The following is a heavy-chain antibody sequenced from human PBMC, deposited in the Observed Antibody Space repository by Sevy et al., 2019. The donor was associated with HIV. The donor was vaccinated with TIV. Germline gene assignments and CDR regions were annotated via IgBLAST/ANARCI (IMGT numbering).Heavy chain of an antibody. CDR1: GFTFSDYA. CDR3: ARKQFVLPFDY. D-gene: IGHD6-6*01. Sequence: GGSLRLSCAASGFTFSDYAIHWVRQAPGKGLESLAVISYHGRNQFYADSVRGRFTISRDDSKNTVYLQMNSLRPDDTAVYYCARKQFVLPFDYWGQGTLVTVSS. J-gene: IGHJ4*02. V-gene: IGHV3-30*04. CDR2: ISYHGRNQ.